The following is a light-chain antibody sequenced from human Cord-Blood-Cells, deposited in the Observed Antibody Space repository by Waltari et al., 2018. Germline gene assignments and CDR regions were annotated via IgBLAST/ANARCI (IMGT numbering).Light chain of an antibody. J-gene: IGKJ5*01. CDR2: AAS. Sequence: DHQMTKTPSSLSPSVGDRVTITCRASQSISSYLNWYQQKPGKAPKLLIYAASSLQSGVPSRFSGSGSGTDFTLTISSLQPEDFATYYCQQSYSTPITFGQGTRLEIK. CDR3: QQSYSTPIT. CDR1: QSISSY. V-gene: IGKV1-39*01.